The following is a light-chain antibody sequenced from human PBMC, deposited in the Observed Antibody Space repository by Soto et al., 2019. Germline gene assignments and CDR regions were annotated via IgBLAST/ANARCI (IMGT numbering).Light chain of an antibody. V-gene: IGKV3-15*01. CDR1: QRISSE. CDR2: GAS. Sequence: EIVRTQSPATLSVSPGESATLSCRASQRISSELAWYRQKPGQPPRLLISGASTRATGVPARFTGSGSGSDFTLTIRGLQAEDFAVYYCQQGYDWPLTFGQRTRLEI. J-gene: IGKJ2*01. CDR3: QQGYDWPLT.